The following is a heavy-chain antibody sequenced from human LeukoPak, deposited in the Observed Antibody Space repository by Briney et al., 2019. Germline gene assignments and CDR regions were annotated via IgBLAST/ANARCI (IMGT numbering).Heavy chain of an antibody. CDR1: GDSMSSHY. D-gene: IGHD2-21*02. CDR2: IYHSGYT. V-gene: IGHV4-59*11. CDR3: GRMFGDHVAPVDY. Sequence: SETLSLTCTVTGDSMSSHYWSWIRQPPGKGLEWIGYIYHSGYTKYNASLESRVTISADTSKNQFSLRLRFVSAADTAVYYCGRMFGDHVAPVDYWGQGILVTVSS. J-gene: IGHJ4*02.